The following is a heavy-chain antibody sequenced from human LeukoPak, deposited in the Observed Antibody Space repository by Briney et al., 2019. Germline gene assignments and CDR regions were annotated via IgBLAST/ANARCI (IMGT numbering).Heavy chain of an antibody. CDR2: IPYDGSNK. D-gene: IGHD6-13*01. Sequence: PGRSLRLSCAASGFTFSSYGMHWVRQAPGKGLEWVAVIPYDGSNKYYADSVKGRFTISRDNSKNTLYLQMNSLRAEDTAVYYCAKGSSSWYTGTVDAFDIWGQETMVTVSS. CDR3: AKGSSSWYTGTVDAFDI. V-gene: IGHV3-30*18. CDR1: GFTFSSYG. J-gene: IGHJ3*02.